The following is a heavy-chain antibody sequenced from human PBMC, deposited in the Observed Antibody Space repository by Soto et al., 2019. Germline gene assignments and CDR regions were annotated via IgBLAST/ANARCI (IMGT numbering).Heavy chain of an antibody. CDR1: GYTFTSYD. CDR3: ARERSSSKRFDP. Sequence: QVQLVQSGAEVKKPGASVKVSCKASGYTFTSYDINWVRQATGQGLEWMGWMNPNSGNTGYAQKFQGRVTTTTNTSISTAYMELSSLRSEDTAVYYCARERSSSKRFDPWGQGTLVTVSS. D-gene: IGHD3-16*02. CDR2: MNPNSGNT. J-gene: IGHJ5*02. V-gene: IGHV1-8*01.